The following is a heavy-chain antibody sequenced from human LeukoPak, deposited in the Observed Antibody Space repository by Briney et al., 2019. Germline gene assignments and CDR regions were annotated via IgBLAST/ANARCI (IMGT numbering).Heavy chain of an antibody. Sequence: GGSLRLSCAASGFTFSSYAMSWVRQAPGKGLEWVSAISGSGGSTYYADSVKGRFTISRDNSKNTLYLQMNSLRAEDTAVYYCAKAKNTKYQEQQWLVPLYYWGQGTLVTVSS. V-gene: IGHV3-23*01. J-gene: IGHJ4*02. CDR2: ISGSGGST. CDR3: AKAKNTKYQEQQWLVPLYY. D-gene: IGHD6-19*01. CDR1: GFTFSSYA.